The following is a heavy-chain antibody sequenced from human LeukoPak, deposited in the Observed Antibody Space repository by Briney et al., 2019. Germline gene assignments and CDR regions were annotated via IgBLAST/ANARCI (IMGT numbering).Heavy chain of an antibody. Sequence: SETLSLTCTVSGGSISSYYWSWIRQPPGKGLEWIGYIYYSGSTNYNPSLKSRVTISVDTSKNQFSLKLSSVTAADTAVYYCARRGYCSSTSCYVGALDIWGQGTMVTVSS. J-gene: IGHJ3*02. V-gene: IGHV4-59*08. CDR1: GGSISSYY. CDR2: IYYSGST. CDR3: ARRGYCSSTSCYVGALDI. D-gene: IGHD2-2*01.